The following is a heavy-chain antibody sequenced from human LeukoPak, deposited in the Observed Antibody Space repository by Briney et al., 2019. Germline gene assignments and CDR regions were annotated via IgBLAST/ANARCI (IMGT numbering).Heavy chain of an antibody. CDR2: ISSSGSTI. V-gene: IGHV3-11*01. J-gene: IGHJ5*02. Sequence: NPGGSLRLSCAASGFTFSDYYMSRIRQAPGKGLEWVSYISSSGSTIYYADSVKGRFTISRDNAKNSLYLQMNSLRAEDTAVYYCARVKGVPNWFDPWGQGTLVTVSS. CDR3: ARVKGVPNWFDP. CDR1: GFTFSDYY.